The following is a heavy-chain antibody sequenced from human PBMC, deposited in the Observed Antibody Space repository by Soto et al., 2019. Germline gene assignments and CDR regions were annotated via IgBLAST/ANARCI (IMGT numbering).Heavy chain of an antibody. Sequence: QVQLVQSGAEVKKPGASVKVSCKSSGYTFNKYAMQWVRQAPGQRLEWMGWINAGNGNTKYSQQFQGRVTITRDTSGSSADTDLSSRRSEDTAGSYCARDHAYGMPDYLGQGTLVTVSS. D-gene: IGHD2-2*01. CDR2: INAGNGNT. CDR3: ARDHAYGMPDY. V-gene: IGHV1-3*01. CDR1: GYTFNKYA. J-gene: IGHJ4*02.